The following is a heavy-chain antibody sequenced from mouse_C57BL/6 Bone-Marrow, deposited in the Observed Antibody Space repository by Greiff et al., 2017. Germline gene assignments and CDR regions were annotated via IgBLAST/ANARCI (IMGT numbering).Heavy chain of an antibody. J-gene: IGHJ4*01. CDR2: ISSGSSTI. V-gene: IGHV5-17*01. Sequence: EVQRVESGGGLVKPGGSLKLSCAASGFTFSDYGMHWVRQAPEKGLEWVAYISSGSSTIYYADTVKGRFTISSDNAKNTLFLQITSLSSEDTAMYYCARLYYDDFYAMDYWGQGTSGTVSS. D-gene: IGHD2-13*01. CDR3: ARLYYDDFYAMDY. CDR1: GFTFSDYG.